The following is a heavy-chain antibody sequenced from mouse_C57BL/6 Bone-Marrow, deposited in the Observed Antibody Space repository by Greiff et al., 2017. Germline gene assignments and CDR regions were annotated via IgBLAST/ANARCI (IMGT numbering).Heavy chain of an antibody. CDR2: ISYDGSN. CDR1: GYSITSGYY. V-gene: IGHV3-6*01. Sequence: EVKLQESGPGLVKPSQSLSLTCTVTGYSITSGYYWNWIRQFPGNKLEWMGYISYDGSNNYNPSFQNRLSITRDTSNNQLFQKLNSVTTEDTSTYYCARWGSWFADWGQGTLVTVSA. CDR3: ARWGSWFAD. J-gene: IGHJ3*01.